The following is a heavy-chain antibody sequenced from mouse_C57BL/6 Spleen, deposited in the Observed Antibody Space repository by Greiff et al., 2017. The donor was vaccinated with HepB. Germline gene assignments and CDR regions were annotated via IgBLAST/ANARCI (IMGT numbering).Heavy chain of an antibody. CDR3: AREDDYGAY. CDR2: ISDGGSYT. Sequence: EVKLMESGGGLVKPGGSLKLSCAASGFTFSSYAMSWVRQTPEKRLEWVATISDGGSYTYYPDNVKGRFTISRDNAKNNLYLQMSHLKSEDTAMYYCAREDDYGAYWGQGTLVTVSA. D-gene: IGHD2-4*01. J-gene: IGHJ3*01. V-gene: IGHV5-4*01. CDR1: GFTFSSYA.